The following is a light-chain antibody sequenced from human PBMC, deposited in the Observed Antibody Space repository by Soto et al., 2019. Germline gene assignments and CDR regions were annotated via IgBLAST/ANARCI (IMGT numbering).Light chain of an antibody. Sequence: DTQITQSPSTLSASVGDRVTITCRASQSISSWLAWYQQKPGKAPKLLIYKASTLESGVPSNFSGSGSGTEFTLTISSLQPEDFATYYCQQYNSYPWTFGQGTKVDIK. J-gene: IGKJ1*01. CDR3: QQYNSYPWT. CDR2: KAS. V-gene: IGKV1-5*03. CDR1: QSISSW.